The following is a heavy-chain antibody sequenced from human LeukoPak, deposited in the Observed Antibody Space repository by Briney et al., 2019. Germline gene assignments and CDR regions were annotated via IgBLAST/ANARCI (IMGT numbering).Heavy chain of an antibody. CDR3: ARNEEWLPGY. D-gene: IGHD3-3*01. CDR1: GFTFSNYA. J-gene: IGHJ4*02. CDR2: ISGSGGSS. V-gene: IGHV3-23*01. Sequence: PGGSLRLSCAASGFTFSNYAMSWVRQAPGKGLEWVSAISGSGGSSYYADSVKGRFTISRDNAKNSLYLQMNSQRAEDTAVYYCARNEEWLPGYWGQGTLVTVSS.